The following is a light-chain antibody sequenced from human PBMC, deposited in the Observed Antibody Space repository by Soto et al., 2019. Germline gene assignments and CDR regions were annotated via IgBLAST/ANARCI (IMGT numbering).Light chain of an antibody. J-gene: IGKJ4*01. V-gene: IGKV3-15*01. CDR2: GAS. CDR3: QQYNTWPPLS. Sequence: EVVMTQSPATLSLSPGEGATLSCRASESVGSNLAWYQQKPGQAPRLLIYGASNRATGVPARFSGSGSGTEYTLTISSMQSEDFAIYYCQQYNTWPPLSFGGGTKVEIK. CDR1: ESVGSN.